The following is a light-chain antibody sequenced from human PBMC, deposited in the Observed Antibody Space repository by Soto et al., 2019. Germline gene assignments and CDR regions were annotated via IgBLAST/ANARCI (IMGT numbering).Light chain of an antibody. V-gene: IGKV1-27*01. J-gene: IGKJ1*01. CDR1: QGISNY. Sequence: DIQMTQSPSSLSASVGDRVTITCRASQGISNYLAWYQQQPGKVPKLLIYVASTLQSGVPSRFSGSGSGTDFTLTISSLQPEDVSTYYFQQYNSAPWTFGQGTKVEIK. CDR2: VAS. CDR3: QQYNSAPWT.